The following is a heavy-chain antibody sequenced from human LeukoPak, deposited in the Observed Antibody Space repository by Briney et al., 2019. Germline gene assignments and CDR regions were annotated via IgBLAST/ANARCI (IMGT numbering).Heavy chain of an antibody. Sequence: PGGSPRLSCAASGFTFSTYWMHWVRQAPGKGLVWVSRINSDGSSTRYADPVKGRFTISRDNAKNTLYLQMNSLRAEDTAVYYCARDSPHSSNDFHYWGQGTLVTVSS. CDR1: GFTFSTYW. D-gene: IGHD6-13*01. CDR3: ARDSPHSSNDFHY. CDR2: INSDGSST. J-gene: IGHJ4*02. V-gene: IGHV3-74*01.